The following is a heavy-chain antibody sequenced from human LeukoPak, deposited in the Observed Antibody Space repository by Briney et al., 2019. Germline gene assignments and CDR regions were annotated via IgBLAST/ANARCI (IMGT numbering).Heavy chain of an antibody. CDR2: ISSSSSYI. V-gene: IGHV3-21*01. CDR1: GFTFSNAW. Sequence: GSLGLSCAASGFTFSNAWMSWVRQAPGKGLEWVSSISSSSSYIYYADSVKGRFTISRDNAKNSPYLQMNSLRAEDTAVYYCNYYDSSGYYFYAFDIWGQGTMVTVSS. D-gene: IGHD3-22*01. CDR3: NYYDSSGYYFYAFDI. J-gene: IGHJ3*02.